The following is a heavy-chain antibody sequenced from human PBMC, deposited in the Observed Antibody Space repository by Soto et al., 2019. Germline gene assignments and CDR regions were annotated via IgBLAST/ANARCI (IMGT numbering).Heavy chain of an antibody. CDR1: GFTFRDHA. CDR3: AKDRYYDTPGWFDP. D-gene: IGHD3-22*01. Sequence: GGSLRLSCXGSGFTFRDHAMRWVRQAPGRGLEWVSAISANGASIQHADSVKGRFSVSRDNAKNTVYLQMDNLRTEDSAVYYCAKDRYYDTPGWFDPWGQGSRVTVSS. J-gene: IGHJ5*02. CDR2: ISANGASI. V-gene: IGHV3-23*01.